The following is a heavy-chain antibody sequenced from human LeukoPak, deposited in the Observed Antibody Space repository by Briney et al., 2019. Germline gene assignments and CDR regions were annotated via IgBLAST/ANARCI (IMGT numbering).Heavy chain of an antibody. J-gene: IGHJ5*02. CDR1: GGTFSSYA. CDR2: IIPIFGTA. V-gene: IGHV1-69*13. D-gene: IGHD6-13*01. CDR3: ASSAAASDILYNWFDP. Sequence: ASVKVSCKASGGTFSSYAISWVRQAPGQGLEWMGGIIPIFGTANYAQKFQGRVTITADESTSTAYMELSSLRSEDTAVYYCASSAAASDILYNWFDPWGQGTLVTVSS.